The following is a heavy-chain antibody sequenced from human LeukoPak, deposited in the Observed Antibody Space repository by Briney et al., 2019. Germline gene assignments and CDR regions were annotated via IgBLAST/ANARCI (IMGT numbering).Heavy chain of an antibody. CDR3: ARGSLGRGWLFDY. CDR2: ISWDGGST. V-gene: IGHV3-43*01. D-gene: IGHD7-27*01. CDR1: GFTFDDYT. Sequence: GGSLRLSCAASGFTFDDYTMHWVRQVPGKGLEWVSLISWDGGSTYYADSVKGRFTISRDNAKNSLYLQMNSLRAEDTAVYYCARGSLGRGWLFDYWGQGTLVTVSS. J-gene: IGHJ4*02.